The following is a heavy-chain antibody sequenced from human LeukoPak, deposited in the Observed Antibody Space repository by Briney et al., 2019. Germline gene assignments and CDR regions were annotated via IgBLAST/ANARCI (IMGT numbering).Heavy chain of an antibody. V-gene: IGHV5-51*01. J-gene: IGHJ4*02. CDR1: GYSFTSYW. D-gene: IGHD5-24*01. CDR3: ARGGVEMATITNFDY. CDR2: IYPGDSDT. Sequence: PGESLKISCKGSGYSFTSYWIGWVRQMPGKGLEWMGIIYPGDSDTRYSPSFQGQVTISADKSISTAYLQWSSLKASDTAMCYCARGGVEMATITNFDYWGQGTLVTVSS.